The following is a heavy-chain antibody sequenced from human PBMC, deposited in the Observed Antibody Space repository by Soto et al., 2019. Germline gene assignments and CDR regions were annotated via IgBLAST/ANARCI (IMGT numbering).Heavy chain of an antibody. D-gene: IGHD3-3*01. V-gene: IGHV1-18*01. CDR1: GYTFRNYG. CDR3: ARDLVSGSDFWRAYNGGYFDH. Sequence: QVQLVQSGAEVKRPGASVKVSCKASGYTFRNYGITWVRQAPGQGLEWMAWISPYNGNTNYAQDLQGRVTMTTDTSTSTAYMELRSLTSEDTAMYYCARDLVSGSDFWRAYNGGYFDHWGQGTLVTVSS. CDR2: ISPYNGNT. J-gene: IGHJ4*02.